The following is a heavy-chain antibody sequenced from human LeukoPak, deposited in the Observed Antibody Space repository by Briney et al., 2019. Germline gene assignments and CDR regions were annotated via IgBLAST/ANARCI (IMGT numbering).Heavy chain of an antibody. CDR3: AKMGLDYYASSGYYGYFDY. Sequence: GGSLRLSCAASGFTFSSYGMHWVRQAPGKGLEWAAFIRYDGSNKYYADSVKGRFTISRDNSKNTLYLQMNSLRAEDTAVYYCAKMGLDYYASSGYYGYFDYWGQGTLVTVSS. CDR2: IRYDGSNK. D-gene: IGHD3-22*01. V-gene: IGHV3-30*02. CDR1: GFTFSSYG. J-gene: IGHJ4*02.